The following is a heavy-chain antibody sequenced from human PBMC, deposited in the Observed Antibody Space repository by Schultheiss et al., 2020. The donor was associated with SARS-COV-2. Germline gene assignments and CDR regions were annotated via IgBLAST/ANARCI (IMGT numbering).Heavy chain of an antibody. J-gene: IGHJ4*02. CDR1: EYTFTGYY. V-gene: IGHV1-2*02. CDR3: ANLIYSSSWYWADY. Sequence: ASVKVSCKASEYTFTGYYMNWVRQAPGQGLEWMGWINPNSGGTNYAQKFQGRVTMTSDTSISTAYMELSRLRSDDTAVYYCANLIYSSSWYWADYWGQGTLATVSS. CDR2: INPNSGGT. D-gene: IGHD6-13*01.